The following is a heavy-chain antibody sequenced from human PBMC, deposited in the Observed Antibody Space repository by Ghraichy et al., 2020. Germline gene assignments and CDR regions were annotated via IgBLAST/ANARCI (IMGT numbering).Heavy chain of an antibody. CDR1: GGTFSSYA. J-gene: IGHJ5*02. CDR3: ARHVIPISISGWFDP. Sequence: SVKVSCTASGGTFSSYAISWVRQAPGQGLEWMGGIIPIFYTANYAQKFQGRVTITADESTSTAYLELSGLRSEDTAVYYCARHVIPISISGWFDPWGQGTLVTVSS. CDR2: IIPIFYTA. V-gene: IGHV1-69*13. D-gene: IGHD3-16*02.